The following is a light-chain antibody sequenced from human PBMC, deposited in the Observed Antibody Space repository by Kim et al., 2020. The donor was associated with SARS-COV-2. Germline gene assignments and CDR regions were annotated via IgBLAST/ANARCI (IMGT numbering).Light chain of an antibody. V-gene: IGKV1-9*01. CDR2: AAS. CDR1: QGISSY. CDR3: QQLNSYPT. Sequence: DIQLTQSPSFLSASVGDRVTITCRASQGISSYLAWYQQKPGKAPKLLIYAASTLQSGVPSRFSGSGSGTEFTLTISSPQPEDFATYYCQQLNSYPTFGGGTKVDIK. J-gene: IGKJ4*01.